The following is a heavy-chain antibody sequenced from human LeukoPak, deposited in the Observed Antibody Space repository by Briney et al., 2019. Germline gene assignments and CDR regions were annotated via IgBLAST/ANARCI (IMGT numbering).Heavy chain of an antibody. CDR2: INTDGSTT. J-gene: IGHJ4*02. D-gene: IGHD5-18*01. Sequence: QAGGSLRLSCAASGFTFSSYEMNWVRQAPGEGLVWVSRINTDGSTTDYADSVKGRFTISRDNAKNTLYLQMNSLRAEDTAVYYCAKENGYSYGPQSGGFDYWGQGTLVTVSS. CDR1: GFTFSSYE. V-gene: IGHV3-74*01. CDR3: AKENGYSYGPQSGGFDY.